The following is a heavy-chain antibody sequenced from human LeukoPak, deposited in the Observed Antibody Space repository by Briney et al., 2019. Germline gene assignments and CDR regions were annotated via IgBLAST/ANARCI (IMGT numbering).Heavy chain of an antibody. CDR1: GGSISSYH. Sequence: SETLSLTCTVSGGSISSYHWSWIRQPPGKGLEWIGEINHSGSTNYNPSLKSRVTISVDTSKNQFSLKLSSVTAADTAVYYCARGDFVWGQGTMVTVSS. D-gene: IGHD3-3*01. CDR3: ARGDFV. CDR2: INHSGST. J-gene: IGHJ3*01. V-gene: IGHV4-34*01.